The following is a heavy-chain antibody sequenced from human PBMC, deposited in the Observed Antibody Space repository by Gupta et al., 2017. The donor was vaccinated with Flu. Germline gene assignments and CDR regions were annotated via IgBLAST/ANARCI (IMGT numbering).Heavy chain of an antibody. J-gene: IGHJ5*02. D-gene: IGHD1-26*01. CDR1: GGSISSYY. CDR3: ARGVGATFWDWFDP. CDR2: IYYSGST. V-gene: IGHV4-59*01. Sequence: QVQLQESGPGLVKPSETLSLTCTVSGGSISSYYWSWIRQPPGKGLEWIGYIYYSGSTNYNPSLKSRVTISVDTSKNQFSLKLSSVTAADTAVYYWARGVGATFWDWFDPWGQGTLVTVSS.